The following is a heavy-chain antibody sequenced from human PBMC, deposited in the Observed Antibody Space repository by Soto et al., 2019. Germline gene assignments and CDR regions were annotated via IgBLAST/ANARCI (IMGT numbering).Heavy chain of an antibody. Sequence: EVQLVESGGGLVKPGGSLRLSCAASGLSFRSYAMTWVRQAPGKGLEWVSLITGSGGNTYYADSVRGRFTISRDNSQNTLYVQLSSLSAEDTAIYYCARVSHRDGKYNWFDPWGQGTLVTVSS. V-gene: IGHV3-23*04. CDR1: GLSFRSYA. J-gene: IGHJ5*02. D-gene: IGHD1-1*01. CDR2: ITGSGGNT. CDR3: ARVSHRDGKYNWFDP.